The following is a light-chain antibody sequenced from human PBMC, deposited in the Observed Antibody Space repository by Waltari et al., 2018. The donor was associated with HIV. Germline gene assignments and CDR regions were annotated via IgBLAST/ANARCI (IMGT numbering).Light chain of an antibody. CDR3: QQLNSYPRGFT. Sequence: GDRVTITCRASQGISSYLAWYQQKPGKAPKLLIYAASTLQSGVPSRFSGSGSGTEFTLTISSLQPEDFATYYCQQLNSYPRGFTFGPGTKVDIK. V-gene: IGKV1-9*01. CDR1: QGISSY. J-gene: IGKJ3*01. CDR2: AAS.